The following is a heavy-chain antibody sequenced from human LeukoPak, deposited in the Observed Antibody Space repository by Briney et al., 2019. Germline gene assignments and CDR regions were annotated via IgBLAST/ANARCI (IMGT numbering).Heavy chain of an antibody. CDR3: ARYSGTFRRFDY. CDR1: GFSYYTSW. CDR2: IKEDGSEK. D-gene: IGHD1-26*01. V-gene: IGHV3-7*01. Sequence: GGSLRLSCAASGFSYYTSWMSWVRQAPGKGLEWVANIKEDGSEKYYVDSVKGRFTISRDNAKNSLYLQMDRLRAEDTAVNYCARYSGTFRRFDYWGQGSLITVSS. J-gene: IGHJ4*02.